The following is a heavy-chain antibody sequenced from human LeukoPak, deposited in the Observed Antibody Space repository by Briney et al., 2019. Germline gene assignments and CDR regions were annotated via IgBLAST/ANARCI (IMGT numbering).Heavy chain of an antibody. J-gene: IGHJ4*02. D-gene: IGHD1-26*01. Sequence: GAPVKVSCKASGGTFGSYAISWVRQAPGQGLEWMGRIIPILGIANYAQKFQGRVTITADKSTSTAYMELSSLRSEDTAVYYCARGTVGATRVLDYWGQGTLVTVSS. CDR3: ARGTVGATRVLDY. V-gene: IGHV1-69*04. CDR2: IIPILGIA. CDR1: GGTFGSYA.